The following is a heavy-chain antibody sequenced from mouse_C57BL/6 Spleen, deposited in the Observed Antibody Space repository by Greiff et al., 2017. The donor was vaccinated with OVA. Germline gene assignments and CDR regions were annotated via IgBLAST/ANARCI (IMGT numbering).Heavy chain of an antibody. Sequence: EVKLVESGGGLVKPGGSLKLSCAASGFTFSSYAMSWVRQTPEKRLEWVATISDGGSYTYYPDNVKGRFTISRDNAKNNLYLQMSHLKSEDTAMYYCARSYYSITYFDYWGQGTTLTVSS. CDR3: ARSYYSITYFDY. V-gene: IGHV5-4*03. D-gene: IGHD2-5*01. CDR1: GFTFSSYA. J-gene: IGHJ2*01. CDR2: ISDGGSYT.